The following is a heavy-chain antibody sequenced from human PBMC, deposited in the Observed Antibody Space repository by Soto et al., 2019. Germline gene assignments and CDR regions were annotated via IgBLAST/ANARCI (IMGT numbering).Heavy chain of an antibody. V-gene: IGHV3-23*01. CDR1: GFICSSYD. D-gene: IGHD2-8*02. Sequence: GGSLRLSCAVSGFICSSYDMSWVRQAPGKGLAWVSTILVAGSQHYEDSVQGRFTISRDTSKNTVFLYMSSLTAGDTAVYYCAKATATGGGAFEIYGQGTMVTVSS. J-gene: IGHJ3*02. CDR2: ILVAGSQ. CDR3: AKATATGGGAFEI.